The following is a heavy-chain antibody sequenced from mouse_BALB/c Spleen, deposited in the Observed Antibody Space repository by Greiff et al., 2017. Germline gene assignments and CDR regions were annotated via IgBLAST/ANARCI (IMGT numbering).Heavy chain of an antibody. CDR3: ARDGYDPFAY. CDR1: GFSLTSYG. J-gene: IGHJ3*01. D-gene: IGHD2-2*01. Sequence: LVESGPGLVAPSQSLSITCTVSGFSLTSYGVHWVRQPPGKGLEWLGVIWAGGSTNYNSALMSRLSISKDNSKSQVFLKMNSLQTDDTAMYYCARDGYDPFAYWGQGTLVTVSA. CDR2: IWAGGST. V-gene: IGHV2-9*02.